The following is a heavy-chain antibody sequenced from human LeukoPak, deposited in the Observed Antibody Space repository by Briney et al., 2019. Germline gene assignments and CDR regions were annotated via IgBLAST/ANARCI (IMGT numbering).Heavy chain of an antibody. CDR2: INPSGGNT. CDR1: GYTFTSYY. V-gene: IGHV1-46*03. D-gene: IGHD3-22*01. CDR3: ASEKDYYDSTAPFDY. Sequence: ASVKVSCKASGYTFTSYYMHWVRQAPGQGLEWMAIINPSGGNTSYAQKFQGRVTMTRETSKSTVYMELSSLRSEDTAVYYCASEKDYYDSTAPFDYWGQGTLVTVSS. J-gene: IGHJ4*02.